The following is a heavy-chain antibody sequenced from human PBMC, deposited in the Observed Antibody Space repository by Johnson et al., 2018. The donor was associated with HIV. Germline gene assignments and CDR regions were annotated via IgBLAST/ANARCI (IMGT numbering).Heavy chain of an antibody. CDR3: AKSQDRSAHDYDFDL. Sequence: VHLVESGGGLVQPGGSLRLSCAASGFTFSSYAMSWVRQAPGKGLEWVSAISGTGGTTYYADSVKGRFTIYRDNSKNMLFLQMNSLRAEDTAVYYCAKSQDRSAHDYDFDLWGQGTVVTVSS. CDR1: GFTFSSYA. J-gene: IGHJ3*01. V-gene: IGHV3-23*04. D-gene: IGHD3-22*01. CDR2: ISGTGGTT.